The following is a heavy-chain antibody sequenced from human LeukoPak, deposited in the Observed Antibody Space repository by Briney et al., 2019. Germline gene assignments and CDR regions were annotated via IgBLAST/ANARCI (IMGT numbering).Heavy chain of an antibody. D-gene: IGHD6-19*01. CDR1: GFTFSSYS. Sequence: AGGSLRLSCAASGFTFSSYSMNWVRQAPGKGLEWVSSISSSSSYIYYADSVKGRFTISRDSAKNSLYLQMDSLRAEDTAIYYCARCSGWAFKNWGQGNLVTVSS. V-gene: IGHV3-21*01. CDR3: ARCSGWAFKN. CDR2: ISSSSSYI. J-gene: IGHJ4*02.